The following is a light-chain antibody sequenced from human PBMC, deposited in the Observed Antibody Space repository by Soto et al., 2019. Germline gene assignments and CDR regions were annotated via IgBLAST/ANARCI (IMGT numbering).Light chain of an antibody. V-gene: IGKV3-20*01. J-gene: IGKJ1*01. Sequence: ELVLTQSPGTLSLSPGERATLSCRASQSVSRSYLAWYQQKPGQAPRLLIYGASSRSTGIPDRFSGSGSGTDFTLTISRLEPEDVAVYYCQKYGSALWTFGQGTKVEIK. CDR1: QSVSRSY. CDR3: QKYGSALWT. CDR2: GAS.